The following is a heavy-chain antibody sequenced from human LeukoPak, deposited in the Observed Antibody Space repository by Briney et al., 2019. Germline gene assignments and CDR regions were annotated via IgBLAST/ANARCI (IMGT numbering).Heavy chain of an antibody. D-gene: IGHD6-19*01. CDR3: AKDLMSGPWLVLYYYGMDV. J-gene: IGHJ6*02. CDR2: ISGSGGST. Sequence: GGSLRLSCAASGFTFSSYWMNWARQAPGKGLEWVSAISGSGGSTYYADSVKGRFTISRDNSKNTLYLQMNSLRAEDTAVYYCAKDLMSGPWLVLYYYGMDVWGQGTTVTVSS. CDR1: GFTFSSYW. V-gene: IGHV3-23*01.